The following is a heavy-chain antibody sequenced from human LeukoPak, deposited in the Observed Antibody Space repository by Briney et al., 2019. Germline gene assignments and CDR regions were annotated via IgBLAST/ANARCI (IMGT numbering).Heavy chain of an antibody. D-gene: IGHD2-2*01. CDR3: ASYDGYCSSTSCSYYMDV. Sequence: ASVKVSCKASGGTFSSYAISWVRQAPGQGLEWMGGIIPIVGTANYAQKFQGRVTITADESTSTAYMELSSLRSEDTAVYYCASYDGYCSSTSCSYYMDVWGKGTTVTISS. J-gene: IGHJ6*03. CDR1: GGTFSSYA. V-gene: IGHV1-69*13. CDR2: IIPIVGTA.